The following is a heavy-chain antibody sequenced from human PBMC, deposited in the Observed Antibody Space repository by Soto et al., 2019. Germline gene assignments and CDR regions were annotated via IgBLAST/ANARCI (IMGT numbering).Heavy chain of an antibody. V-gene: IGHV1-69*01. CDR2: IIPIFGTA. D-gene: IGHD3-3*01. CDR3: ARGGGGDDFWSGYYFDY. Sequence: QVQLVQSGAEVKKPGSSVKVSCKASGGTFSSYAISWVRQAPGQGLEWMGGIIPIFGTANYAQKFQGRVRIPADESTSTAYMELSSLRSEDTAVFYCARGGGGDDFWSGYYFDYWGQGTLVTVSS. CDR1: GGTFSSYA. J-gene: IGHJ4*02.